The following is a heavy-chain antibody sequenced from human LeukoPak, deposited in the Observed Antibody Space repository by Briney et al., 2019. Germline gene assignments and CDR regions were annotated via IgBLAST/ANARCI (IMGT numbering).Heavy chain of an antibody. J-gene: IGHJ6*02. V-gene: IGHV1-24*01. Sequence: GASVKVSCKVSGYTLTELSMHWVRQAPGKGLEWMGGFDPEDGETIYAQKFQGRVTMTEDTSTDTAYMELSSLRSEDTAVYYCATDCNRCDSGWSVYGMDVWGQGTTVTVSS. D-gene: IGHD6-19*01. CDR3: ATDCNRCDSGWSVYGMDV. CDR1: GYTLTELS. CDR2: FDPEDGET.